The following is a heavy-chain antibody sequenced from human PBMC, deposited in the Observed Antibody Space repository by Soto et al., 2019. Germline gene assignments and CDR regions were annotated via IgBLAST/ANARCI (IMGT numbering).Heavy chain of an antibody. CDR2: IYYSGST. Sequence: PSETLSLTCTVSGGSISSYYWSWIRQPPGKGLEWIGYIYYSGSTNYNPSLKSRVTISVDTSKNQFSLKLSSVTAADTAVYYCARGALLWFGELTYGMDVWGQGTTVTVSS. D-gene: IGHD3-10*01. V-gene: IGHV4-59*01. CDR1: GGSISSYY. J-gene: IGHJ6*02. CDR3: ARGALLWFGELTYGMDV.